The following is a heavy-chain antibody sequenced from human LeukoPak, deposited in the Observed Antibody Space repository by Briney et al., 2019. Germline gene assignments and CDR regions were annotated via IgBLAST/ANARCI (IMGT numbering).Heavy chain of an antibody. CDR2: ISYDGSNK. CDR3: AKVGGADPGPY. J-gene: IGHJ4*02. V-gene: IGHV3-30*18. Sequence: GRPLRLSCAASGFTFSSYGMHWVRQAPGKGLEWVAVISYDGSNKYYADSVKGRFTISRDNSKNTLYLQMNSLRAEDTAVYYCAKVGGADPGPYWGQGTLVTVSS. D-gene: IGHD4-17*01. CDR1: GFTFSSYG.